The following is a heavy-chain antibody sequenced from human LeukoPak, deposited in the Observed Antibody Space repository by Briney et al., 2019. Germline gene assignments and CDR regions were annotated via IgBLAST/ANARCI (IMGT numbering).Heavy chain of an antibody. J-gene: IGHJ4*02. CDR1: GFTFSSYA. V-gene: IGHV3-23*01. D-gene: IGHD4-11*01. Sequence: GGSLRLSCAASGFTFSSYAMSWVRQTPGKGLEWVSAISGSGGSTYYADSVKGRFTISRDNSKNTLYLQMNSLRAEDTAVYYCAKVSNYVYYFDYWGQGTLVTVSS. CDR2: ISGSGGST. CDR3: AKVSNYVYYFDY.